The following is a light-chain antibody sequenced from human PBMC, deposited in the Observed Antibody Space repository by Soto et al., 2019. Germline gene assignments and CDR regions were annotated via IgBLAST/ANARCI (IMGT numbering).Light chain of an antibody. V-gene: IGKV1-27*01. J-gene: IGKJ4*01. CDR2: GAT. Sequence: DIQMTQSPSSLSASVGDRVTITCRASQDLITYLAWYQQKPGKIPKLLIYGATTLQSGVPSRFSGSGSGTDFTLTISSLQPEDVATYYCQKYSTAPPLFGGGTKVEIK. CDR3: QKYSTAPPL. CDR1: QDLITY.